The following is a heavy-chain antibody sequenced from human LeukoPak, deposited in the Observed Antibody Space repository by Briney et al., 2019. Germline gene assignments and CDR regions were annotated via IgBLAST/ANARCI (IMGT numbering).Heavy chain of an antibody. CDR3: ARGRGYRYAVEV. D-gene: IGHD5-18*01. Sequence: WIRQPPGKGLEWIGSIYYSGSTYYNPSLKSRVTISVDTSKNQFSLKLSSVTAADTAVYYCARGRGYRYAVEVWGQGTLVTVSS. V-gene: IGHV4-39*01. J-gene: IGHJ4*02. CDR2: IYYSGST.